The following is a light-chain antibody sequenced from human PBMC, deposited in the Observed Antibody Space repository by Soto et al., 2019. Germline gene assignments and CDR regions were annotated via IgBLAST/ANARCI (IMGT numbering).Light chain of an antibody. CDR3: QHYKSYAGT. J-gene: IGKJ1*01. CDR1: QSISSW. CDR2: KAS. Sequence: DIQMTQSPSTLSASVGHRVTITCRASQSISSWLAWYQQKPGKAPNLLIYKASTLESGVPSRFSGSGSGTEFTLTISSLQTDDIAAYYCQHYKSYAGTFGQGTKVDIK. V-gene: IGKV1-5*03.